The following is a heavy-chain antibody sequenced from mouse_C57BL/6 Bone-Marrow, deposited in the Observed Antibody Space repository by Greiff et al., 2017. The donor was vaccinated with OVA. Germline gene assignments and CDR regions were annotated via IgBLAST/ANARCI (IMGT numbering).Heavy chain of an antibody. CDR2: INSDGGST. CDR3: ARDDSYNYAMDY. V-gene: IGHV5-2*01. CDR1: EYAFPSHD. J-gene: IGHJ4*01. D-gene: IGHD1-1*01. Sequence: EVQLMESGGGLVQPGASLKLSCESYEYAFPSHDMSWVRKTPEKSLELVAAINSDGGSTYYTDTMERRFIISRDNTKKALYVQMGRLRAEDTAYYYCARDDSYNYAMDYWGQGTSVTVSS.